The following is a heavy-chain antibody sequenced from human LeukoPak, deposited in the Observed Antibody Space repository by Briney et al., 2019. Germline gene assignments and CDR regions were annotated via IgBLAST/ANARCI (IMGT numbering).Heavy chain of an antibody. Sequence: TSSETLSLTCTVSGGSISSSSYYWGWIRQPPGKGLEWIGSIYYSGSTYYNPSLKSRVTISGDTSKNQFSLKLSSVTAADTAVYYCAREGSSWSMKNYYYYMDVWGKGTTVTVSS. D-gene: IGHD6-13*01. CDR3: AREGSSWSMKNYYYYMDV. CDR1: GGSISSSSYY. V-gene: IGHV4-39*02. CDR2: IYYSGST. J-gene: IGHJ6*03.